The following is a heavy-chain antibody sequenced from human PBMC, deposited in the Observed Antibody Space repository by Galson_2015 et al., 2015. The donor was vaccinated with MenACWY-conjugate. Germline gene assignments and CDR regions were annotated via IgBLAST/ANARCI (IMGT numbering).Heavy chain of an antibody. CDR2: ISSSGGST. CDR3: AKIPHVKVRAYGMDV. D-gene: IGHD3-10*01. V-gene: IGHV3-23*01. Sequence: SLRLSCAASGFTFSNYAMSWVRQAPGKGLEWVSLISSSGGSTYYADSVKGRFTISRDNSKNTLYLQMNSLRAEDTAVYYCAKIPHVKVRAYGMDVWGQGTTVTVSS. CDR1: GFTFSNYA. J-gene: IGHJ6*02.